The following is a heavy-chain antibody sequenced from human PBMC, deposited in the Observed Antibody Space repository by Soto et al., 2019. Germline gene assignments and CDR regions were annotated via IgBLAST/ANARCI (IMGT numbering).Heavy chain of an antibody. D-gene: IGHD5-18*01. CDR1: GFTFSSYG. CDR3: AKDRSTAMVHLLYYYYYYGMDV. Sequence: GGSLRLSCAASGFTFSSYGMHWVRQAPGKGLEWVAVISYDGSNKYYADSVKGRFTISRDNSKNTLYLQMNSLRAEDTAVYYCAKDRSTAMVHLLYYYYYYGMDVWGQGTTVTVSS. CDR2: ISYDGSNK. J-gene: IGHJ6*02. V-gene: IGHV3-30*18.